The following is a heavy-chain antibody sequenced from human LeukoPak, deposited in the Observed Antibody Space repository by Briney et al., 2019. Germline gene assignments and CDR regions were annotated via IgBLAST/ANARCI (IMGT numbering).Heavy chain of an antibody. V-gene: IGHV4-61*02. CDR3: ARSGRNYDFWSGYPYYFDY. Sequence: SETLSLTCTVSGGSISSGSYYWSWIRQPAGKGLEWIGRIYTSGSTNYNPSLKSRVTISVDTSKNQFSLKLSSVTAADTAVYYCARSGRNYDFWSGYPYYFDYWGQGTLVTVSS. CDR1: GGSISSGSYY. CDR2: IYTSGST. J-gene: IGHJ4*02. D-gene: IGHD3-3*01.